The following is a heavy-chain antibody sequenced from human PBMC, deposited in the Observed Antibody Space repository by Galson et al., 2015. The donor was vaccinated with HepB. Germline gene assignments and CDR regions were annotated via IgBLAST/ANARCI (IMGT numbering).Heavy chain of an antibody. CDR1: GFSFSDYI. V-gene: IGHV3-30-3*01. D-gene: IGHD2-21*01. J-gene: IGHJ6*03. CDR3: ARDPALFFNHYRDV. Sequence: SLRLSCATSGFSFSDYIMHWVRQGPGKGLEWVASTSQDGSNTNYADSVAGRFIISGDISKNTVYLEMHSLRVEDTAVYYCARDPALFFNHYRDVWGKGTTVTVSS. CDR2: TSQDGSNT.